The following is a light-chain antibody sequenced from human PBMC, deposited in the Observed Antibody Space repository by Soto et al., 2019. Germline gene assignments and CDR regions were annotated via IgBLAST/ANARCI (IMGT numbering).Light chain of an antibody. Sequence: DIQMTQSPSSLSASVGDRVTLTCRASQVISNYLAWYQQKPGKVPKLLVFAASILQSGVPFRFSGSGSGSDFTLTITSLQPEDVATYYCQKYDSAPLTFGGGTKVEIK. CDR2: AAS. CDR3: QKYDSAPLT. J-gene: IGKJ4*01. V-gene: IGKV1-27*01. CDR1: QVISNY.